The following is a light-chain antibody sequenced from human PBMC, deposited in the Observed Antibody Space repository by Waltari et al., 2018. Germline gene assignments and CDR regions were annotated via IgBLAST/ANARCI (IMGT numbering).Light chain of an antibody. J-gene: IGKJ1*01. V-gene: IGKV3-15*01. CDR1: QSVTSN. CDR3: QQYNDWPPWT. Sequence: EIVMTQSPASLSLSPGERATLSCRASQSVTSNLAWYQQKPGQAPRLLIYGASTRAAGIPVRFSGSRSWTEFTLTVSGLQSEDFAIYYCQQYNDWPPWTFGQGTKVEIK. CDR2: GAS.